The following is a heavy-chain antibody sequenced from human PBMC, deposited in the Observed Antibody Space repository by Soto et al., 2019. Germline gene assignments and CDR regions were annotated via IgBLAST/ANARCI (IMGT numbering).Heavy chain of an antibody. J-gene: IGHJ6*02. CDR2: IYYSGST. CDR1: GGSISSGGYY. CDR3: ARTYCGGDCYSPSYYYGMDV. Sequence: SETLSLTCTVSGGSISSGGYYWSWIRQHPGKGLEWIGYIYYSGSTYYNPSLKSRVTISVDTSKNQFSLKLSSVTAADTAVYYCARTYCGGDCYSPSYYYGMDVWGQGTTVTVSS. D-gene: IGHD2-21*02. V-gene: IGHV4-31*03.